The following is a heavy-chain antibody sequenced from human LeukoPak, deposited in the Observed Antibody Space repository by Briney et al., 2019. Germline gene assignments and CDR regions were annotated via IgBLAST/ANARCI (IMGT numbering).Heavy chain of an antibody. D-gene: IGHD6-13*01. Sequence: ASVKVSCKASGYTFTSYAMNWVRQAPGQRLEWMGWINAGNGNTKYSQKFQGRVTITRDTSASTAYMELSSRRSEDTAVYYCAAPSSSCPFDYWGQGTLVTVSS. J-gene: IGHJ4*02. CDR3: AAPSSSCPFDY. CDR2: INAGNGNT. CDR1: GYTFTSYA. V-gene: IGHV1-3*01.